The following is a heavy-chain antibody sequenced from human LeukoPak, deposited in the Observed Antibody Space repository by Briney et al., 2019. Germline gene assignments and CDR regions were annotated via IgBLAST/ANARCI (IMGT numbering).Heavy chain of an antibody. CDR1: GFTFSSYG. D-gene: IGHD5-24*01. Sequence: PGGSLRLSCAASGFTFSSYGMHWVRQAPGKGLEWVAVIWYDGSNKYYADSVKGRFTISRDNSKNTLYLQMNSLRAEDTAVYYCARGRVGDGYNYLDYWGQGTLVTVSS. J-gene: IGHJ4*02. CDR2: IWYDGSNK. CDR3: ARGRVGDGYNYLDY. V-gene: IGHV3-33*01.